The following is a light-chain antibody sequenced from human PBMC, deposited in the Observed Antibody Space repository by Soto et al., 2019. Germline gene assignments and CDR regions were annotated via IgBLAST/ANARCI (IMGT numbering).Light chain of an antibody. Sequence: QSALTQPPSASGSPGQSVTISCTGTSSDVGGYKYVSWYQHHPGKAPKVVIYEVTKRPSGVPDRFSGSQSGNTASLTVSGLQAEDEGDYDCSSYGGTNNVVFGGGTKLTVL. V-gene: IGLV2-8*01. CDR3: SSYGGTNNVV. CDR2: EVT. CDR1: SSDVGGYKY. J-gene: IGLJ2*01.